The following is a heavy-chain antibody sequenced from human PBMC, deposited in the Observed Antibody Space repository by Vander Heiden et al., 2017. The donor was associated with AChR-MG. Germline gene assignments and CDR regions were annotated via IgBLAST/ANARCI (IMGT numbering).Heavy chain of an antibody. J-gene: IGHJ4*02. CDR3: ARSTRTMIVVVPIFDY. Sequence: QVQLVQSGAEVKKPGASVQVSCKASGYTFTSNYMHWVRQAPEQGLEWMGIINPSGGSTSYEQKFQGRVTMTRDTSTSTAYMELSSLRSEDTAVYYCARSTRTMIVVVPIFDYWGQGTLVTVSS. CDR1: GYTFTSNY. V-gene: IGHV1-46*01. D-gene: IGHD3-22*01. CDR2: INPSGGST.